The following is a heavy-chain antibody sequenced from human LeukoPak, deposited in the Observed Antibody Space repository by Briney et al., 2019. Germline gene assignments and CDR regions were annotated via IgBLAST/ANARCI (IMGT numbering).Heavy chain of an antibody. CDR3: ASGVIIATAGSLDY. V-gene: IGHV3-20*04. CDR1: GFTFDEYG. J-gene: IGHJ4*02. Sequence: PGGSLRLSCAASGFTFDEYGMSWVRQAPGKGLERVSGINWNGGSVGYADSVKGRFTISRDNAKNSLYLQMNSLRAEDTAMYYCASGVIIATAGSLDYWGQGTLVTVSS. CDR2: INWNGGSV. D-gene: IGHD6-13*01.